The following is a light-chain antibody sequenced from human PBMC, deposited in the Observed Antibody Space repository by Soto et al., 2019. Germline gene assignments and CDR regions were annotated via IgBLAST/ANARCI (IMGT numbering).Light chain of an antibody. Sequence: VLTQSPGTLSLSPGERATLSCRASQSVRSNYLAWYQKRPGQAPRLLIYGASSRATGIPDRFSGSGSGTDFTLTISRLEPEDFAVYYCQQYGGSPLTFGLGTKVEIK. V-gene: IGKV3-20*01. CDR3: QQYGGSPLT. CDR2: GAS. J-gene: IGKJ1*01. CDR1: QSVRSNY.